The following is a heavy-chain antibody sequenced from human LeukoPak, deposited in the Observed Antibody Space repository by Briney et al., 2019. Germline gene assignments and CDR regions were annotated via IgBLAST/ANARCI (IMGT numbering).Heavy chain of an antibody. V-gene: IGHV4-39*01. CDR1: GGSISSSSYY. D-gene: IGHD3-9*01. CDR3: ASARGYFDWLLWNY. Sequence: SETLSLTCTVSGGSISSSSYYWGWIRQPPGTGLEWIGSIYYSGSTYYNPSLKSRVTISVDTSKNQFSLKLSSVTAADTAVYYCASARGYFDWLLWNYWGQGTLVTVSS. CDR2: IYYSGST. J-gene: IGHJ4*02.